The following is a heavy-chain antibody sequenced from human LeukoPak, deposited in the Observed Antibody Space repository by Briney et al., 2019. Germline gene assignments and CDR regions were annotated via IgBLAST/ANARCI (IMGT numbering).Heavy chain of an antibody. V-gene: IGHV4-30-2*01. CDR1: GGSISSGGYY. CDR2: IYHSGST. Sequence: SETLSLTCTVSGGSISSGGYYWSWIRQPPGKGLEWIGYIYHSGSTYYNPSLKSRVTISVDRSKSQFSLKLSSVTAADTAVYYCARGYRTWASSANWFDPWGQGTLVTVSS. J-gene: IGHJ5*02. D-gene: IGHD2-2*01. CDR3: ARGYRTWASSANWFDP.